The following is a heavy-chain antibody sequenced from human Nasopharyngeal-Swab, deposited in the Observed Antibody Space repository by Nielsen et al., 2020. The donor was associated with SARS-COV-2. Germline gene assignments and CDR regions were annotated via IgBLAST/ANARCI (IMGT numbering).Heavy chain of an antibody. V-gene: IGHV3-23*01. J-gene: IGHJ6*03. Sequence: GESLKISCAASGFSFSYYWMNWVRQAPGKGLEWVSGVTASGETTYYGDSAKGRFTISRDNSRNTLYLQMSSLRAEDTAAYFCAKVDAPYYNYLDVWGKGTTVTVSS. CDR1: GFSFSYYW. CDR2: VTASGETT. CDR3: AKVDAPYYNYLDV. D-gene: IGHD2-2*01.